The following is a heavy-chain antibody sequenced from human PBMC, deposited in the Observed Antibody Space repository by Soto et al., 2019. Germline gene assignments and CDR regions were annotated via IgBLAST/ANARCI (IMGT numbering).Heavy chain of an antibody. Sequence: EVQLLESGGGLVQPGGSLRLSCAASGFTFSNFAMSWVRQAPGKGLEWVSSISYNGGTPYFADSVKGRFTNSRDNFKNTLHMQMNSLRADATAIHSCAKKLATAGANFGRVDYWGQGTLVTVSS. CDR3: AKKLATAGANFGRVDY. CDR2: ISYNGGTP. V-gene: IGHV3-23*01. CDR1: GFTFSNFA. D-gene: IGHD6-13*01. J-gene: IGHJ4*02.